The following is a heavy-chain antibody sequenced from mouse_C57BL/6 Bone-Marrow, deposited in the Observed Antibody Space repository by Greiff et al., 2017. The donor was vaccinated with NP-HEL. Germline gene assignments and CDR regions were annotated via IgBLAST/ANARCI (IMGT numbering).Heavy chain of an antibody. CDR1: GYTFTSYW. D-gene: IGHD1-1*01. CDR3: ARFYYGPHYYAMDY. Sequence: QVQLKQPGAELVKPGASVKLSCKASGYTFTSYWMHWVKQRPGQGLEWIGMIHPNSGSTNYNEKFKSKATLTVDKSSSTAYMQLSSLTSEDSAVYYCARFYYGPHYYAMDYWGQGTSVTVSS. J-gene: IGHJ4*01. V-gene: IGHV1-64*01. CDR2: IHPNSGST.